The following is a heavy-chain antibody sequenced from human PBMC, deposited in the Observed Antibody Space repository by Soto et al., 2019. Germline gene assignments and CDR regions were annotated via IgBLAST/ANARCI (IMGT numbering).Heavy chain of an antibody. V-gene: IGHV1-18*01. CDR1: GYTFTSYG. D-gene: IGHD2-2*01. CDR3: ARAIGIVVVPADPYYYYMDV. J-gene: IGHJ6*03. CDR2: ISAYNGNT. Sequence: QVQLVQSGAEVKKPGASVQVSCKASGYTFTSYGISWVRQAPGQGLEWMGWISAYNGNTNYAQKLQGRVTMTTDTSTSTAYMELRSLRSDDTAVYYCARAIGIVVVPADPYYYYMDVWGKGTTVTVSS.